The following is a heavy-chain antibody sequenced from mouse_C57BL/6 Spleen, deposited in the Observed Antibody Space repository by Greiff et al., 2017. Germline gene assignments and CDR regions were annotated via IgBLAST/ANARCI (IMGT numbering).Heavy chain of an antibody. Sequence: QRTEQGLEWIGRIDPEDGETKYAPKFQGKATITADTSSNTAYLQLSSLTSEDTAVYYCARWGYYGGYFDVWGTGTTVTVSS. CDR2: IDPEDGET. D-gene: IGHD1-1*01. J-gene: IGHJ1*03. CDR3: ARWGYYGGYFDV. V-gene: IGHV14-2*01.